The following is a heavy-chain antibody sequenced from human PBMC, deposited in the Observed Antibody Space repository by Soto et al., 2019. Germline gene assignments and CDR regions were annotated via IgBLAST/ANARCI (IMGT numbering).Heavy chain of an antibody. D-gene: IGHD3-3*01. J-gene: IGHJ5*02. CDR3: ARGPTIFGVGTGFDP. V-gene: IGHV4-30-4*01. Sequence: SETLSLTCTVSGGSISSGDYYWSWIRQPPGKGLEWIGYIYYSGSTYYNPSLKSRVTISVDTSKNQFSLKLSSVTAADTAVYYCARGPTIFGVGTGFDPWGQGTLVTVSS. CDR2: IYYSGST. CDR1: GGSISSGDYY.